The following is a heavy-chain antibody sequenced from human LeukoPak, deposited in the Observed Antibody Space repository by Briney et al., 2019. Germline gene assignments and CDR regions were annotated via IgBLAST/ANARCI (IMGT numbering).Heavy chain of an antibody. CDR1: GFTFRSYA. CDR2: ISYDGSNK. V-gene: IGHV3-30*04. J-gene: IGHJ6*03. Sequence: GGSLRLSCAASGFTFRSYAMHWVRQAPGKGLEWVAVISYDGSNKYYADSVKGRFTISRDNSKNTLSLQMNSLRAEDTALYYCARDRGGIGYYMDVWGKGTTVTVSS. CDR3: ARDRGGIGYYMDV. D-gene: IGHD3-16*02.